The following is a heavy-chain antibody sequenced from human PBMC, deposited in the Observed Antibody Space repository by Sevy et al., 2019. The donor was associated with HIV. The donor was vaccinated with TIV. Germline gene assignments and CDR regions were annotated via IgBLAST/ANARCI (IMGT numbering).Heavy chain of an antibody. CDR3: ARAPLWAPGSCSSTSCSDAFDI. J-gene: IGHJ3*02. CDR2: IIPIFGTA. CDR1: GGTFSSYA. Sequence: ASVKVSCKTSGGTFSSYAISWVRQAPGQGLEWMGGIIPIFGTANYAQKFQGRVTITADESTSTAYMELSSLRSEDTAVYYCARAPLWAPGSCSSTSCSDAFDIWGQGTMVTVSS. D-gene: IGHD2-2*01. V-gene: IGHV1-69*13.